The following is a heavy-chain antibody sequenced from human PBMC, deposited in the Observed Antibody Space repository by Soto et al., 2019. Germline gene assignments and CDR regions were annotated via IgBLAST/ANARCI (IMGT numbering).Heavy chain of an antibody. D-gene: IGHD2-2*02. CDR1: GFTFSSYS. CDR3: ARGPIVVVPAAIPNYFDY. V-gene: IGHV3-21*01. CDR2: ISSSSSYI. Sequence: PGGSLRLSCAASGFTFSSYSMNWVRQAPGKGLEWVSSISSSSSYIYYADSVKGRFTISRDNAKNSLYLQMNSLRAEDTAVYYCARGPIVVVPAAIPNYFDYWGQGTLVTVS. J-gene: IGHJ4*02.